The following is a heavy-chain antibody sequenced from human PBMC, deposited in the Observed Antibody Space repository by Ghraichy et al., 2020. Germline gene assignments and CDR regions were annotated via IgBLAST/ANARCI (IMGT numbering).Heavy chain of an antibody. CDR1: GYTFTSYD. V-gene: IGHV1-8*01. CDR2: MNPNSGNT. J-gene: IGHJ4*02. D-gene: IGHD2-15*01. Sequence: ASVKVSCKASGYTFTSYDINWVRQATGQGLEWMGWMNPNSGNTGYAQKFQGRVTMTRNTSISTAYMELSSLRSEDTAVYYCATALVVVAATYNDYWGQGTLVTVSS. CDR3: ATALVVVAATYNDY.